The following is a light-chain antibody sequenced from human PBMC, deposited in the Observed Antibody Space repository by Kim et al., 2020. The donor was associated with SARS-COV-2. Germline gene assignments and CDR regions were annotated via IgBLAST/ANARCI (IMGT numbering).Light chain of an antibody. CDR3: QQYDSSVWT. CDR1: QSVNGRF. Sequence: PAEGATRSCRASQSVNGRFLAWYQQKPGQAPRLLIYGASTRATGIPDRFSGSGSGTDFTLTISRLEPEDFAMYYCQQYDSSVWTFGQGTKLEI. V-gene: IGKV3-20*01. J-gene: IGKJ1*01. CDR2: GAS.